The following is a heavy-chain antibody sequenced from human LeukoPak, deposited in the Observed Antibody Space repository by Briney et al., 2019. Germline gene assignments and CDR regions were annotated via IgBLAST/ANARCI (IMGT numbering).Heavy chain of an antibody. CDR2: IYPSGST. CDR3: ARDFSY. Sequence: TLSLTCTVSGGSITNNEYYWNWIRQPAGKGLEWIGRIYPSGSTNYNPSLKSRVSISMDTSKNQFSLRLTSVTAADTAVYYCARDFSYWGQGTLVTVSS. V-gene: IGHV4-61*02. D-gene: IGHD2-21*01. CDR1: GGSITNNEYY. J-gene: IGHJ4*02.